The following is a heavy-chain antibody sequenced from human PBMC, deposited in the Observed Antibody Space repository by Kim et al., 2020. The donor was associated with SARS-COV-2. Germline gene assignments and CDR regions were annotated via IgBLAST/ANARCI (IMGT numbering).Heavy chain of an antibody. D-gene: IGHD1-1*01. J-gene: IGHJ6*02. CDR3: ARVGSPRQYYYYGMDV. Sequence: KFQGRVTITADESTSTAYMELSSLRSEDTAVYYCARVGSPRQYYYYGMDVWGQGTTVTVSS. V-gene: IGHV1-69*01.